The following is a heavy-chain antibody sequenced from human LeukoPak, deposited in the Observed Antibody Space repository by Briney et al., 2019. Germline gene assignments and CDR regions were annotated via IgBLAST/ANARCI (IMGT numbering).Heavy chain of an antibody. Sequence: GESLKISCKGSGYSFTSYGISWVRQAPGQGLEWMGWISAYNGNTNYAQKLQGRVTMTTDTSTSTAYMELRSLRSDDTAVYYCARARYYFDYWGQGTLVTVSS. V-gene: IGHV1-18*01. CDR3: ARARYYFDY. J-gene: IGHJ4*02. CDR2: ISAYNGNT. CDR1: GYSFTSYG.